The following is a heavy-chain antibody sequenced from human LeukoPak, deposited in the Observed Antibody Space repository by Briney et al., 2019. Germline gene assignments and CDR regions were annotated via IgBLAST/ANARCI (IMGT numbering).Heavy chain of an antibody. D-gene: IGHD4-17*01. V-gene: IGHV3-30-3*01. CDR1: GFTFSSYA. J-gene: IGHJ4*02. Sequence: GRSLRLSCAASGFTFSSYAMHWVRQAPGKGLGWVAVISYDGSNKYYADSVKGRFTISRDNAKNSLYLQMNSLRAEDTAVYYCARDAPRLRSLTHFDYWGQGTLVTVSS. CDR2: ISYDGSNK. CDR3: ARDAPRLRSLTHFDY.